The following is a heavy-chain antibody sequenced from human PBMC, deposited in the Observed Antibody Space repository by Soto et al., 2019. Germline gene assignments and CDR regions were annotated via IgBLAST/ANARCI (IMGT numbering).Heavy chain of an antibody. CDR1: GGSISSYY. Sequence: PSATLSLTCTVSGGSISSYYWTWIRQFPGKGLEWIGNIYYSGSTNYNPFLKSRVTISVDTSKNQFSLKLSSVTAADTAVYYCVRANYFDYWGQGTLVTVSS. V-gene: IGHV4-59*01. CDR2: IYYSGST. J-gene: IGHJ4*02. CDR3: VRANYFDY.